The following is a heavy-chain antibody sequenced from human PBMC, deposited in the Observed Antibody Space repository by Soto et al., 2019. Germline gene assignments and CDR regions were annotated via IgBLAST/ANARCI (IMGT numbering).Heavy chain of an antibody. CDR3: ARDLGYGGNSAVWFDP. D-gene: IGHD4-17*01. Sequence: ASLKVSCKASGGTFSSYAISWVRQAPGQGLEWMGGIIPIFGTANYAQKFQGRVTITADESTSTAYMELSSLRSEDTAVYYCARDLGYGGNSAVWFDPWGQGTLVTVSS. V-gene: IGHV1-69*13. J-gene: IGHJ5*02. CDR1: GGTFSSYA. CDR2: IIPIFGTA.